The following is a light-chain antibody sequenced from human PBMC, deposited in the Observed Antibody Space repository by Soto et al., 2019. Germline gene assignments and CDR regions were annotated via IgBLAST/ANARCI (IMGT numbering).Light chain of an antibody. CDR3: SSYTSSSTYNYV. V-gene: IGLV2-14*03. CDR1: SNDFGGYNY. CDR2: DVS. Sequence: QSVLTQPASVSGSPGQSITISCAGISNDFGGYNYVSWYQQHPAKVPKLMIYDVSNRPSGVSDRFSGSKSGNTASLTISGLQAEDEADYYCSSYTSSSTYNYVFGTGTKVTVL. J-gene: IGLJ1*01.